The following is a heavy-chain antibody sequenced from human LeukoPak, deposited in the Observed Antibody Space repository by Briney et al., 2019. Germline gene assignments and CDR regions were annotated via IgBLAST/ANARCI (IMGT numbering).Heavy chain of an antibody. CDR2: ISPDGREK. CDR3: ARGIVVVAGASDHFDY. Sequence: GGSLRLSCVASGFTFSSFWMNWVLQAQGKGLERVGTISPDGREKYYVDSVKGRFTISRDNAKTSLYLQLNSLRADDTSLYFCARGIVVVAGASDHFDYWGQGTLITVSS. J-gene: IGHJ4*02. V-gene: IGHV3-7*01. CDR1: GFTFSSFW. D-gene: IGHD2-15*01.